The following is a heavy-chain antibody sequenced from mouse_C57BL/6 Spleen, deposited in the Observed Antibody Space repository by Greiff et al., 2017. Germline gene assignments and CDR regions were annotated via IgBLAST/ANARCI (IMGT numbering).Heavy chain of an antibody. V-gene: IGHV5-17*01. J-gene: IGHJ2*01. CDR3: ARGRDGNFDY. Sequence: DVQLVESGGGLVKPGGSLKLSCAASGFTFSDYGMHWVRQAPEKGLEWVAYISSGSSTIYYADTVKGRFTISRDNAKNTLFLQMTSLRSEDTAMYYCARGRDGNFDYWGQGTTLTVSS. D-gene: IGHD3-3*01. CDR2: ISSGSSTI. CDR1: GFTFSDYG.